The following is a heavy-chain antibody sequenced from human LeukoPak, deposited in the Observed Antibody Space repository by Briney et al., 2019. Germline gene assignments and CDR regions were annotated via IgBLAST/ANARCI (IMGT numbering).Heavy chain of an antibody. Sequence: GVSLRLSCAASGFTFSSYAMSWVRQAPGKGLEWVSAISGSGGSTYYADSVKGRFTISRDNSKNTLYLQMNSLRAEDTAVYYCAKDMYYDSSGYLDYWGQGTLVTVSS. D-gene: IGHD3-22*01. V-gene: IGHV3-23*01. CDR3: AKDMYYDSSGYLDY. CDR2: ISGSGGST. CDR1: GFTFSSYA. J-gene: IGHJ4*02.